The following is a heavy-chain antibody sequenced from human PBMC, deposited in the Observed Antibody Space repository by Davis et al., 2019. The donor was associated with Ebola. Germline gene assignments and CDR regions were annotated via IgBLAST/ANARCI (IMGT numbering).Heavy chain of an antibody. J-gene: IGHJ4*02. V-gene: IGHV3-74*01. D-gene: IGHD3-9*01. Sequence: HTGGSLRLSCAASGFTFSSYWMHWVRQAPGKGLVWVSRINSDGGSTGYADPVKGRFTISRDNAKNTLYLQMNGLRAEDTAVYYYAKDFDYENGYWGQGTLVTISS. CDR2: INSDGGST. CDR1: GFTFSSYW. CDR3: AKDFDYENGY.